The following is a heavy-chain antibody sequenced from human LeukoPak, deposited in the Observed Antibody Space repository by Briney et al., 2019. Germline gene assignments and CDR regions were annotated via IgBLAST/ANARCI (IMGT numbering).Heavy chain of an antibody. J-gene: IGHJ4*02. Sequence: GGTLRLSCAASGFTFRSYDMSWVRQAPGKGLEWVSGISGGSTYYADSVKGWFTISRDNSKNTLYLQMNSLRAEDTAVYYCAKMVRDPSDYWGQGTLVTVSS. CDR3: AKMVRDPSDY. V-gene: IGHV3-23*01. CDR1: GFTFRSYD. D-gene: IGHD3-10*01. CDR2: ISGGST.